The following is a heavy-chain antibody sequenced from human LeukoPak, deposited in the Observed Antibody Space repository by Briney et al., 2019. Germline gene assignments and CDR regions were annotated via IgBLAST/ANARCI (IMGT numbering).Heavy chain of an antibody. CDR3: ARIYGAAAWGLGAFDS. V-gene: IGHV3-7*04. Sequence: PGGSLRLSCAASGFTFSSYWMSWVRQAPGKGLEWVANIKQDGSEKYYVDSVKGRFTISRDNAKNSLYLQMNSLRAEDTAVYYCARIYGAAAWGLGAFDSWGQGTMVTVSS. CDR1: GFTFSSYW. J-gene: IGHJ3*02. CDR2: IKQDGSEK. D-gene: IGHD6-13*01.